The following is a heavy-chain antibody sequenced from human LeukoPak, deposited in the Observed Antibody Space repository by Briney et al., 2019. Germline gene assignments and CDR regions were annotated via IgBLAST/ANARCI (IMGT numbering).Heavy chain of an antibody. CDR3: ARQGDGGYSYGNFDS. Sequence: SETLSLTCTVSSGSISSSRYYWGWIRQPPGKGLEWIGSLYYTGATYYSPSLKSRVTISLDTSENQFSLKLSPVTAADTAVYYCARQGDGGYSYGNFDSWGQGTLVTVSS. V-gene: IGHV4-39*01. J-gene: IGHJ4*02. CDR1: SGSISSSRYY. D-gene: IGHD5-18*01. CDR2: LYYTGAT.